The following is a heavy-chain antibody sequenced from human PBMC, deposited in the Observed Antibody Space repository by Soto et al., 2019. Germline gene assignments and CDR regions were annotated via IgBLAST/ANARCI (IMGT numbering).Heavy chain of an antibody. J-gene: IGHJ4*02. D-gene: IGHD3-22*01. CDR1: GGSISSSNW. CDR2: IYHSGST. CDR3: ARDRTPYDSSGYYFDY. Sequence: ASETLSLTCAVSGGSISSSNWWSWVRQPPGKGLEWIGEIYHSGSTNYNPSLKSRVTISVDKSKNQFSLKLSSVTAADTAVYYCARDRTPYDSSGYYFDYWGQGTLVTVSS. V-gene: IGHV4-4*02.